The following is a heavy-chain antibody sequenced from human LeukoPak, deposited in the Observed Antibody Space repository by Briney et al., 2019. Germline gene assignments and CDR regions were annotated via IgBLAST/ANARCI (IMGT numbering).Heavy chain of an antibody. J-gene: IGHJ4*02. Sequence: GGSLRLSCAASGFTFSSYWMHWVRQAPGKGLVWVSRINSDGRSTSYADSVKGRFTISRDSAKNTLYLQMNSLRAEDTAVYYCARVTIFGVVANFDYWGQGTLVTVSS. CDR1: GFTFSSYW. D-gene: IGHD3-3*01. CDR3: ARVTIFGVVANFDY. CDR2: INSDGRST. V-gene: IGHV3-74*01.